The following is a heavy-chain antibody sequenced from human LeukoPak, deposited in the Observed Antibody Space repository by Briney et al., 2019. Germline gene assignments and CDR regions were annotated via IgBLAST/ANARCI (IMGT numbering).Heavy chain of an antibody. CDR2: ISSSSSYI. CDR1: GFTFSSYS. CDR3: ARENPYYFDY. Sequence: GESLRLSCAASGFTFSSYSMNWVRQASGKGLEWVSSISSSSSYIYYADSVKGRFTISRDNAKNSLYLQMNSLRAEDTAVYYCARENPYYFDYWGQGTLVTVSS. V-gene: IGHV3-21*01. J-gene: IGHJ4*02.